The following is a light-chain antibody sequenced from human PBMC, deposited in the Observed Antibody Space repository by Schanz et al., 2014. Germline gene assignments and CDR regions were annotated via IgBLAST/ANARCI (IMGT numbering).Light chain of an antibody. CDR3: QQYSSSFRT. CDR1: QSVSGN. Sequence: EIVMTQSPATLSVSPGETATLSCRASQSVSGNLAWYQQKPGQAPRLLIYGASTRATDVPARFSGSGSGTEFTLTISRLEPEDFAVYYCQQYSSSFRTFGQGTRVEI. CDR2: GAS. V-gene: IGKV3-15*01. J-gene: IGKJ1*01.